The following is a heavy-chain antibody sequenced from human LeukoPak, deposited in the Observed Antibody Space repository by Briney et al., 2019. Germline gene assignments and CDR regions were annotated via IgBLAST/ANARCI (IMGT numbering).Heavy chain of an antibody. CDR3: AKEGARGFWSGWPGAFDI. D-gene: IGHD3-3*01. CDR2: ISSSSSYI. CDR1: GFTFSSYS. V-gene: IGHV3-21*01. J-gene: IGHJ3*02. Sequence: GGSLRLSCAASGFTFSSYSMNRVRQAPGKGLEWVSSISSSSSYIYYADSVKGRFTISRDNSKNTLYLQMNSLRAEDTAVYYCAKEGARGFWSGWPGAFDIWGQGTMVTVSS.